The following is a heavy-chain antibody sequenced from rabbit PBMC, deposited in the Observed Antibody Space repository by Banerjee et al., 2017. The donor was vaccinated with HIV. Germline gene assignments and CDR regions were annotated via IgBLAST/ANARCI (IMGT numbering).Heavy chain of an antibody. D-gene: IGHD4-1*01. CDR3: ARDLAGVIGWNFDL. CDR1: GFDLSSSYD. Sequence: QSLEESGGDLVKPGASLTLTCTASGFDLSSSYDMCWVRQAPGKGLEWIACIYTGSSGSTYYASWAKGRFTISKTSSTTVTLQMTSLTAADTATYFCARDLAGVIGWNFDLWGPGTLVTVS. CDR2: IYTGSSGST. J-gene: IGHJ4*01. V-gene: IGHV1S40*01.